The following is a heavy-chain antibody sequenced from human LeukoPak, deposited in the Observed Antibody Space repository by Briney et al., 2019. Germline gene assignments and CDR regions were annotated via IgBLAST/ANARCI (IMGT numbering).Heavy chain of an antibody. CDR1: GYTFTGYY. Sequence: ASVKVSCKASGYTFTGYYMHWVRQAPGQGLEWMGWINPNSGGTNYAQKFQGRVTMTRDTSISTTYMELRSPRSDDTAVYYCARDGPGNVLRYFDWLMIDYWGQGTLVTVSS. V-gene: IGHV1-2*02. CDR2: INPNSGGT. D-gene: IGHD3-9*01. J-gene: IGHJ4*02. CDR3: ARDGPGNVLRYFDWLMIDY.